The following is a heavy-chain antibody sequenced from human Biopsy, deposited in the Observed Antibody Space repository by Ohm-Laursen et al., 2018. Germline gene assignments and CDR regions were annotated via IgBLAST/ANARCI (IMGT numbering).Heavy chain of an antibody. D-gene: IGHD3-22*01. CDR2: INAKTGDT. V-gene: IGHV1-2*02. J-gene: IGHJ5*02. Sequence: ATVKISCKASGYTFTGYRVHWVRQAPGQGLEWMGWINAKTGDTNYAQKFQGRVTMTRDTSISTAYVDLSSLRSDDTAVYYCTRGGYYYDSLAYYYWFDPWGQGTLVTVSS. CDR3: TRGGYYYDSLAYYYWFDP. CDR1: GYTFTGYR.